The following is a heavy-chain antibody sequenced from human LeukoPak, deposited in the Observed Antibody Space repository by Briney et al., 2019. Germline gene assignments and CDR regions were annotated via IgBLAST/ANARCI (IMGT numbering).Heavy chain of an antibody. CDR2: IRYDGSNK. CDR3: AKDGGVIVEQIDY. V-gene: IGHV3-30*02. J-gene: IGHJ4*02. D-gene: IGHD3-16*01. Sequence: GGSLRLSCAASGFTFSSYWMSWVRQAPGKGLEWVAFIRYDGSNKYYADSVKGRFTISRDNSKNTLYLQMNSLRAEDTAVYYCAKDGGVIVEQIDYWGQGTLVTVSS. CDR1: GFTFSSYW.